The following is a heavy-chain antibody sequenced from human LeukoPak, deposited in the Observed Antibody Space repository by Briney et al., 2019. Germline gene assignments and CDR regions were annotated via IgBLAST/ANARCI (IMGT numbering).Heavy chain of an antibody. CDR1: GGSISSFY. Sequence: PSETLSLTCTASGGSISSFYWSWIRQPPGKGLEYIGYISYSGTTSYNPSLKSRVTISVDTSKNQFSLKLTSVTAADTAVYYCARDKGLPQAFDIWGQGTMVTVCS. J-gene: IGHJ3*02. D-gene: IGHD5/OR15-5a*01. CDR2: ISYSGTT. V-gene: IGHV4-59*01. CDR3: ARDKGLPQAFDI.